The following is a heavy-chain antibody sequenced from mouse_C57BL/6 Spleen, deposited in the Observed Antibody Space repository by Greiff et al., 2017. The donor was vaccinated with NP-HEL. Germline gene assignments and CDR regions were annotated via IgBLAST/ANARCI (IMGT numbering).Heavy chain of an antibody. CDR2: IYPRSGNT. J-gene: IGHJ1*03. V-gene: IGHV1-81*01. CDR1: GYTFTSYG. CDR3: ARAYYYGSSYWYFDV. D-gene: IGHD1-1*01. Sequence: VQLQQSGAELARPGASVKLSCKASGYTFTSYGISWVKQRTGQGLEWIGEIYPRSGNTYYNEKFEGKATLTADKSSSTAYMELRSLTSEDSAVYFCARAYYYGSSYWYFDVWGTGTTVTVSS.